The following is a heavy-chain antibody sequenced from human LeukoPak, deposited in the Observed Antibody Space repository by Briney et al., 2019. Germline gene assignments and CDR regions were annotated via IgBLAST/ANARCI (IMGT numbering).Heavy chain of an antibody. V-gene: IGHV1-46*01. CDR3: ARSVYFGVDV. J-gene: IGHJ6*02. CDR1: GYTFTNYY. CDR2: INPGGGST. D-gene: IGHD5/OR15-5a*01. Sequence: ASVKVSCKASGYTFTNYYIHWVRQAPGQGLEWMGIINPGGGSTTYAQKFQGRVTMTRDTSTTTVYMELSSLRSEDTAVYYCARSVYFGVDVWGQGTTVTVSS.